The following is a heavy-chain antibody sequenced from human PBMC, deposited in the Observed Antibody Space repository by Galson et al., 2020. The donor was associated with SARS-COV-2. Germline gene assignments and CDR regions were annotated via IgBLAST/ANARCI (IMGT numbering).Heavy chain of an antibody. CDR1: GYTFTNYP. CDR2: INTNAGNP. J-gene: IGHJ3*01. D-gene: IGHD1-1*01. Sequence: ASVKVSCKASGYTFTNYPIQWVRQAPGQGLEWMGWINTNAGNPTYAQGVTGRFVFSLDTSVSTAYLQISSLKTDDTAVYYCAREYNDALDFWGQGTKVTVSS. CDR3: AREYNDALDF. V-gene: IGHV7-4-1*02.